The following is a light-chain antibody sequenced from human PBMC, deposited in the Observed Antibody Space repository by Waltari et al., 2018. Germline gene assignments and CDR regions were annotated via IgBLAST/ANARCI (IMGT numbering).Light chain of an antibody. CDR2: EVS. CDR3: SSYTSSSTPYV. CDR1: SSDVGGYNY. J-gene: IGLJ1*01. Sequence: QSALTQPASVSGSPGQSITISCTGTSSDVGGYNYVSWYQQHTGKAPKLMFYEVSNRPSGVSNRFSGSKSGNTASLTISGLQAEDEADYYCSSYTSSSTPYVFGTGTKVTVL. V-gene: IGLV2-14*01.